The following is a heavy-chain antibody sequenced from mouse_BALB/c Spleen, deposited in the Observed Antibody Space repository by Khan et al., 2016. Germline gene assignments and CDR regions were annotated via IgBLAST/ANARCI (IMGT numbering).Heavy chain of an antibody. D-gene: IGHD2-4*01. CDR1: GYSITSGYY. J-gene: IGHJ3*01. CDR2: ISYDGSN. V-gene: IGHV3-6*02. Sequence: EVKLEESGPGLVKPSQSLSLTCSVTGYSITSGYYWNWIRQFPGNKLEWMGYISYDGSNNYNPSLKNRISITRDTSKNQFFLKLNPVTTEDTATYYCARGARLRRAFAYWGQGTLVTVSA. CDR3: ARGARLRRAFAY.